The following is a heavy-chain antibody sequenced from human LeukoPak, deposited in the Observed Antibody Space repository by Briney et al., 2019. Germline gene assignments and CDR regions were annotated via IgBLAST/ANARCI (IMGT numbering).Heavy chain of an antibody. CDR3: TTAFIAWELLSAG. Sequence: PGGSLRLSCAASGFTFSNAWMSWVRQAPGKGLEWVGRIKSKTDGGTTDYAATVKGSVTISRDDSKNTPYLQMNSLKTEDTAVYYCTTAFIAWELLSAGWGQGTLVTVSS. D-gene: IGHD1-26*01. CDR2: IKSKTDGGTT. J-gene: IGHJ4*02. V-gene: IGHV3-15*01. CDR1: GFTFSNAW.